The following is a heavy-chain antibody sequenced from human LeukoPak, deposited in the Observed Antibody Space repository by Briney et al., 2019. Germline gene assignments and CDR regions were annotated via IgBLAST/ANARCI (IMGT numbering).Heavy chain of an antibody. CDR1: GGSISSSSYY. CDR3: ARVASSWYDYALFWFDY. CDR2: IYYSGST. V-gene: IGHV4-39*07. D-gene: IGHD6-13*01. J-gene: IGHJ4*02. Sequence: SETLSLTCTVSGGSISSSSYYWGWIRQPPGKGLEWIGSIYYSGSTYYNPSLKSRVTISVDTSKNQFSLKLSSVTAADTAVYYCARVASSWYDYALFWFDYWGQGTLVTVSS.